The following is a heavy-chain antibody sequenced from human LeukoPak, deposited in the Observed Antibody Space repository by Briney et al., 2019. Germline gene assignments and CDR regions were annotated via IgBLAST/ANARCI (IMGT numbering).Heavy chain of an antibody. J-gene: IGHJ5*02. CDR3: ATGKPKLYDILTGYYAYNWFDP. V-gene: IGHV1-24*01. CDR1: GYTLTELS. CDR2: FDPEDGET. Sequence: GASVKVSCKVSGYTLTELSMHWVRQAPGKGLEWMGGFDPEDGETIYAQKFQGRVTMTEDTSTDTAYMELSSLRSEDTAVYYCATGKPKLYDILTGYYAYNWFDPWGQGTLVTASS. D-gene: IGHD3-9*01.